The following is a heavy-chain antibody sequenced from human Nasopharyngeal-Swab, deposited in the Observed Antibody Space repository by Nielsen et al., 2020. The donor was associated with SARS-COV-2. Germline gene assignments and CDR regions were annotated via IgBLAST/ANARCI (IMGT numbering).Heavy chain of an antibody. CDR3: ARDGYGFWSGYLRGTGRYYYYYYMDV. D-gene: IGHD3-3*01. CDR2: IYYSGST. Sequence: RQAPGKGLEWIGYIYYSGSTYYNPSLKSRVTISVDTSKNQFSLKLSSVTAADTAVYYCARDGYGFWSGYLRGTGRYYYYYYMDVWGKGTTVTVSS. J-gene: IGHJ6*03. V-gene: IGHV4-30-4*01.